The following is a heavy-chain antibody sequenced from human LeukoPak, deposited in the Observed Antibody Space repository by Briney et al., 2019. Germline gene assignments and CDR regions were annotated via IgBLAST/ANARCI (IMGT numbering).Heavy chain of an antibody. J-gene: IGHJ5*01. Sequence: SQTLSLTCNVSGASISSGRYYWSWIRQPAGKGLEWIGRIYSRGSTNYNPSLKSRVTMSVDTSKNQFSLKLSSVTAADTAVYYCATDGMVRGPDAWFDSWGQGTLVTVSS. D-gene: IGHD3-10*01. V-gene: IGHV4-61*02. CDR1: GASISSGRYY. CDR2: IYSRGST. CDR3: ATDGMVRGPDAWFDS.